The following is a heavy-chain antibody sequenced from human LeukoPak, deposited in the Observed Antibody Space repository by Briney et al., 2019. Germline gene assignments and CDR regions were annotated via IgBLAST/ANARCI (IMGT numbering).Heavy chain of an antibody. CDR3: LVTTRSRGFDY. Sequence: GRSLRLSCTGSGFNFGDYIMSWVRQAPGKGLEWVANIRQDGSVQNYVDSVKGRFTISRDNPKNSVYLQMSSLRAEDTAVYYCLVTTRSRGFDYWGQGTLVTVSS. CDR1: GFNFGDYI. CDR2: IRQDGSVQ. V-gene: IGHV3-7*01. D-gene: IGHD1/OR15-1a*01. J-gene: IGHJ4*02.